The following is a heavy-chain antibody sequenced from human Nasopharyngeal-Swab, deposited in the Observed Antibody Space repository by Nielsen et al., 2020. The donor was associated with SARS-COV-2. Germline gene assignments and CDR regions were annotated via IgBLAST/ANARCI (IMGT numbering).Heavy chain of an antibody. CDR2: IWYDGSNK. J-gene: IGHJ6*02. CDR3: ARDEAVAQLSYYGMDV. CDR1: GFTFSSYG. D-gene: IGHD6-19*01. Sequence: GGSLRFSCAASGFTFSSYGMHWVRQAPGKGLEWVAVIWYDGSNKYYADSVKGRFTISRDNSKNTLYLQMNSLRAEDTAVYYCARDEAVAQLSYYGMDVWGQGTTVTVSS. V-gene: IGHV3-33*01.